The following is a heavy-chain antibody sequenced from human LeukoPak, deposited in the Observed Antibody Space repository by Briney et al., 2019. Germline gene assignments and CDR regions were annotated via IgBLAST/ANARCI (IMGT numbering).Heavy chain of an antibody. Sequence: SETLSLTCAVYGGSFSGYYWSWIRQPPGKGLEWIGRIYTSGSTNYNPSLKSRVTMSVDTSKNQFSLKLSSVTAADTAVYYCARAPYAFGVLDSWGQGTLVTVSS. CDR2: IYTSGST. CDR1: GGSFSGYY. V-gene: IGHV4-59*10. J-gene: IGHJ4*02. D-gene: IGHD3-16*01. CDR3: ARAPYAFGVLDS.